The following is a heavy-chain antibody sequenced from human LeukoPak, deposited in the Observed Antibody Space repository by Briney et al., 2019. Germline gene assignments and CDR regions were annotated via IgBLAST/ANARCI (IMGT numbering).Heavy chain of an antibody. CDR2: ISPHSHTT. V-gene: IGHV1-18*01. Sequence: ASVTVSCKASCYTFNNFFISWVRQAPAQGLEWVGWISPHSHTTHYADKFQGRVTMTTDTSTTTVYMEFRSLRSDDAAVYFCARGQTMYYWGQGTPVTVSS. J-gene: IGHJ4*02. CDR3: ARGQTMYY. D-gene: IGHD3-10*02. CDR1: CYTFNNFF.